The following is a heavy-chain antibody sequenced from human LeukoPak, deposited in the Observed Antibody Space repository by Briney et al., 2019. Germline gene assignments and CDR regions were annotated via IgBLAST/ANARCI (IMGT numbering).Heavy chain of an antibody. V-gene: IGHV4-4*07. D-gene: IGHD3-3*01. J-gene: IGHJ5*02. CDR3: AREAIHYDFWSGYSDNWFDP. Sequence: PSETLSLTCTVSGGSISSYYWSWIRQPAGKGLEWIGRIYTSGSTNYNPSLKSRVTMSVDTSKNQFSLQLNSVTPEDTAVYYCAREAIHYDFWSGYSDNWFDPWGQRTLVTVSS. CDR2: IYTSGST. CDR1: GGSISSYY.